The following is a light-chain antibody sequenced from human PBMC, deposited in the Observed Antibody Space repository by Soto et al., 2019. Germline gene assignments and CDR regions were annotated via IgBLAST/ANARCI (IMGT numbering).Light chain of an antibody. J-gene: IGLJ7*01. V-gene: IGLV2-14*01. Sequence: QSVLTQPASVSGSPGQSITISCTGTSNDIGAYNYVSWYQHHPGKAPKLMIYEVKNRPSGVSNRFSGSKSGNTASLTISGLQAEDEADYYCTSYTSSGTWVFGGGTQLTVL. CDR2: EVK. CDR3: TSYTSSGTWV. CDR1: SNDIGAYNY.